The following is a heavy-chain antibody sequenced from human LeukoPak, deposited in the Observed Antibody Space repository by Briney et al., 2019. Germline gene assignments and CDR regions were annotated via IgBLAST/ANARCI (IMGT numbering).Heavy chain of an antibody. CDR3: AKDLRLIGSRGD. V-gene: IGHV3-23*01. CDR1: GFTFSSYA. D-gene: IGHD2-8*01. CDR2: ISGSGGST. J-gene: IGHJ4*02. Sequence: GESLKISCAASGFTFSSYAMSWVRQAPGKGLEWVSAISGSGGSTYYADSVKGRFTISRDNSKNTLYLQMNSLRAEDTAVYYCAKDLRLIGSRGDWGQGTLVTVSS.